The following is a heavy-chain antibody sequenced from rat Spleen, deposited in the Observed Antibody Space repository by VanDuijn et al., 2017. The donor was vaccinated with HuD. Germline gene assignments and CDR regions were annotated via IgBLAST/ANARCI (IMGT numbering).Heavy chain of an antibody. J-gene: IGHJ2*01. Sequence: EVQLVETGGGLVQPGESLKLSCVASGFTFSGYWMYWIRQAPGEGLEWISSISPDGGSTYYPDSVKGRFTISRDNAENTVYLQMNSLRSADTATYYCAKEEFGVTFGNWGQGVMVTVSS. CDR3: AKEEFGVTFGN. CDR2: ISPDGGST. D-gene: IGHD4-3*01. V-gene: IGHV5-58*01. CDR1: GFTFSGYW.